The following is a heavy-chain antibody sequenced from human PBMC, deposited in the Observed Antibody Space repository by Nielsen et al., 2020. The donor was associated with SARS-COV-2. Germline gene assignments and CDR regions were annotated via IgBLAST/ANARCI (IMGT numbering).Heavy chain of an antibody. J-gene: IGHJ5*02. V-gene: IGHV1-18*04. CDR3: ARVWTSTSAFDP. Sequence: SVKVSCKASGFIFHNYGFSWVRQAPGGGLEWMGWVSAYTADTNYAQNFQGRVAMTTDTSTNTVYMELRGLRSDDTAVYYCARVWTSTSAFDPWGQGTRVTVSS. D-gene: IGHD3/OR15-3a*01. CDR2: VSAYTADT. CDR1: GFIFHNYG.